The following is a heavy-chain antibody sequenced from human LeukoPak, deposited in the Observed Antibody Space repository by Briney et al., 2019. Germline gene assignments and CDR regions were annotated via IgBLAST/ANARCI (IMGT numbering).Heavy chain of an antibody. V-gene: IGHV3-11*04. Sequence: PGGSLRLSCAASGFIFSDYYRSWIRQAPGKGLEWVSDINSRGDTIHYADSVRGRFTISRDNAKNSLYLQMNSLKTEDTAVYYCARAGCNSTSCYGLWYFDYWGQGYLVTVSS. CDR2: INSRGDTI. CDR3: ARAGCNSTSCYGLWYFDY. CDR1: GFIFSDYY. J-gene: IGHJ4*02. D-gene: IGHD2-2*01.